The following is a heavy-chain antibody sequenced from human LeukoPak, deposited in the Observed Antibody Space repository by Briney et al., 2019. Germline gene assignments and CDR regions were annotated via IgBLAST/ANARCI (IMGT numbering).Heavy chain of an antibody. CDR2: ISWNSGSI. Sequence: GGSLRLSCAASGVTFDDYAMHWVRHVPGKGPEWVSGISWNSGSIGYADSVKGRFTISRDNAKNSLYLQMNSLRAEDTAVYYCASRHIAVAGTTIDYWGQGTLVTVSS. CDR1: GVTFDDYA. J-gene: IGHJ4*02. CDR3: ASRHIAVAGTTIDY. V-gene: IGHV3-9*01. D-gene: IGHD6-19*01.